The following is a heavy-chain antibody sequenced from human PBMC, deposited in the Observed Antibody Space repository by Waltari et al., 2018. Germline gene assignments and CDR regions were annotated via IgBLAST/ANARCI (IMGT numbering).Heavy chain of an antibody. CDR2: IKSDGSGT. CDR1: GLLSRAPW. J-gene: IGHJ4*02. Sequence: EVQLVESGGGLVQPGGSLTLPCADSGLLSRAPWMHWVRQASGKGLVWVSCIKSDGSGTSYADSVKGRFTISRDNAKNTLFLQMDSLRADDTAVYYCARDGVGAGHDLDYWGQGTLVTVSS. D-gene: IGHD1-26*01. V-gene: IGHV3-74*01. CDR3: ARDGVGAGHDLDY.